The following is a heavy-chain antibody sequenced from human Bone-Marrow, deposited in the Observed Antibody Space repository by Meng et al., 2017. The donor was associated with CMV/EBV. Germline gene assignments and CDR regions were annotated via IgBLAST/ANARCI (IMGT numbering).Heavy chain of an antibody. CDR2: IIPILGIA. CDR3: ARFPLSFDRLATHYYGMDV. J-gene: IGHJ6*02. Sequence: SVKVSCKASGGTFSSYAISWVRQAPRQGLEWMGGIIPILGIANYAQKFQGRVTITADKSTSTAYMELSSLRSEDTAVYYCARFPLSFDRLATHYYGMDVWGQGTTVTVSS. CDR1: GGTFSSYA. V-gene: IGHV1-69*10. D-gene: IGHD3-9*01.